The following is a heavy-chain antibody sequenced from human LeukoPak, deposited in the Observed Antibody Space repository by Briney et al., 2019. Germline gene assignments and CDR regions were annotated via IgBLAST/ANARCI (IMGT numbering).Heavy chain of an antibody. Sequence: SCKASGYTFTGYYMNWVRQAPGKGLEWVSYISSSGNTIYYADSVKGRFTISRDNAKNSLYLQMNSLRAEDTAVYYCARDNGSSGYSSEYFQHWGQGTLVTVSS. CDR3: ARDNGSSGYSSEYFQH. V-gene: IGHV3-48*03. D-gene: IGHD3-22*01. CDR2: ISSSGNTI. CDR1: GYTFTGYY. J-gene: IGHJ1*01.